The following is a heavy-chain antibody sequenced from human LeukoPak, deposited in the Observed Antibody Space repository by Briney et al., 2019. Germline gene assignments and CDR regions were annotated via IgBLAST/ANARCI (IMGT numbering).Heavy chain of an antibody. Sequence: GASLQISSKGSGSIFTSNWIGGGRQLPGKGLEGMGIISPGDSDIRYSPSLQGQVTISADKSTSTAYLQWSSLKASDTAMYYCVRRGRDTTTTQNWFDLWGQGTLVTVSS. J-gene: IGHJ5*02. CDR3: VRRGRDTTTTQNWFDL. CDR2: ISPGDSDI. CDR1: GSIFTSNW. D-gene: IGHD5-18*01. V-gene: IGHV5-51*01.